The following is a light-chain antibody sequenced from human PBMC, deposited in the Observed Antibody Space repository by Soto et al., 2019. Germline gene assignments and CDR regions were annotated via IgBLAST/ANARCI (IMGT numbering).Light chain of an antibody. J-gene: IGKJ1*01. Sequence: DIQMTQSPSTLSASVGDRVTITCRASQSVRSWLAWYQQKPGKGPKLLIYKASILEGGVPSRFSGSGSGTDFTLTIDNLQPDDFASYCCQQYNSYPWTFGQGTKVEIK. V-gene: IGKV1-5*03. CDR1: QSVRSW. CDR3: QQYNSYPWT. CDR2: KAS.